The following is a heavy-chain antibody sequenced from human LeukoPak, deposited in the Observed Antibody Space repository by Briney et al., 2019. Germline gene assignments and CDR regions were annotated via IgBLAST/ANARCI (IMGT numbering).Heavy chain of an antibody. D-gene: IGHD2-2*01. CDR2: ISGGGANT. CDR1: GFTFSSYA. CDR3: ATYQRQLSVTD. J-gene: IGHJ4*02. V-gene: IGHV3-23*01. Sequence: GGSLRLSCAASGFTFSSYAMSWVRQAPGKGLEWVSTISGGGANTYYADSVKGRFTISRDNSKNTLYLQMNSLRADDTALYYCATYQRQLSVTDWGQGTLVTVSS.